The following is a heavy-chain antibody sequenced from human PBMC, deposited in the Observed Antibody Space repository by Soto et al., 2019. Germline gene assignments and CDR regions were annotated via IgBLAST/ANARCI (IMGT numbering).Heavy chain of an antibody. CDR1: GFTFDDYA. D-gene: IGHD3-10*01. CDR3: VRGAGGLDS. CDR2: ISWNSGSI. V-gene: IGHV3-9*01. J-gene: IGHJ4*02. Sequence: GGSLRLSCAASGFTFDDYAMHWVRQAPGKGLEWVSGISWNSGSIGYADSVKGRFTISRDNAKNTVYLQMNSLRPEDTAVYYCVRGAGGLDSWGQGTLVTVSS.